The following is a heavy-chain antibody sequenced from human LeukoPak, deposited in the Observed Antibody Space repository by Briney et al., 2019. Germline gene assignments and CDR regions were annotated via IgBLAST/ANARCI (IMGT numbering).Heavy chain of an antibody. CDR2: ISSRNNLI. CDR1: GFTLSSYS. CDR3: AKDPANQLLYPAHFSH. D-gene: IGHD2-2*01. V-gene: IGHV3-48*01. J-gene: IGHJ1*01. Sequence: PGGSLRLSCAASGFTLSSYSMNWVRQAPGKGLEWISCISSRNNLIYYADSVKGRFTISRDNSKNTLYLHMNSLRAEDTAIYFCAKDPANQLLYPAHFSHWGQGTLVTVSS.